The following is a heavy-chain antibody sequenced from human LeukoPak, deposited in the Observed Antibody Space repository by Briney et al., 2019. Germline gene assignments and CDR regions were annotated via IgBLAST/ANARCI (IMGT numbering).Heavy chain of an antibody. CDR2: IYYSGST. Sequence: PSETPSLTCTVSGGSISSGGYYWSWIRQHPGKGLEWIGYIYYSGSTYYNPSLKSRVTISVDTSKNQFSLKLSSVTAADTAVYYCARDLSEYSYGCFYYWGQGTLVTVSS. V-gene: IGHV4-31*03. CDR1: GGSISSGGYY. D-gene: IGHD5-18*01. J-gene: IGHJ4*02. CDR3: ARDLSEYSYGCFYY.